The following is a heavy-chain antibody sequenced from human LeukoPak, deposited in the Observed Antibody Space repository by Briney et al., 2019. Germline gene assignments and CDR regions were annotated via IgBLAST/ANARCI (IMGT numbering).Heavy chain of an antibody. CDR2: IFYSGST. V-gene: IGHV4-39*07. CDR3: ARDSPSVAGTKDY. CDR1: GGSISTSNYY. Sequence: SETLSLTCTVSGGSISTSNYYWGWIRQPPGTGLEWIGNIFYSGSTYYSPSLKSRVTISVDTSKNQFSLKLSSVTAADTAVYYCARDSPSVAGTKDYWGQGTLVTVSS. J-gene: IGHJ4*02. D-gene: IGHD6-19*01.